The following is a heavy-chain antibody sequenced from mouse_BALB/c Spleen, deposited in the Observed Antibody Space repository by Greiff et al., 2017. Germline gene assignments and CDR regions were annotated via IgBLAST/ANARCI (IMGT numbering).Heavy chain of an antibody. J-gene: IGHJ3*01. Sequence: DVHLVESGGGLVQPGGSLKLSCAASGFTFSSYGMSWVRQTPDKRLELVATINSNGGSTYYPDSVKGRFTISRDNAKNTLYLQMSSLKSEDTAMYYCARDASVEGFAYWGQGTLVTVSA. CDR1: GFTFSSYG. V-gene: IGHV5-6-3*01. CDR2: INSNGGST. D-gene: IGHD3-2*02. CDR3: ARDASVEGFAY.